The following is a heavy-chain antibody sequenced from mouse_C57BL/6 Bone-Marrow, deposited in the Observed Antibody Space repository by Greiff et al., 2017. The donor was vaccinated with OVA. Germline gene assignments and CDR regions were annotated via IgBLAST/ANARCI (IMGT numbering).Heavy chain of an antibody. Sequence: QVQLQQSGAELVRPGTSVKMSCKASGYTFTNYWIGWAKQRPGHGLEWIGDIYPGGGYTNYNEKFKGKATLTADKSSSTAYMQISSLTSEDSAIFDYAGWNMADSNYVWYFDVWGTGTTVTVSS. J-gene: IGHJ1*03. D-gene: IGHD2-5*01. CDR3: AGWNMADSNYVWYFDV. CDR1: GYTFTNYW. V-gene: IGHV1-63*01. CDR2: IYPGGGYT.